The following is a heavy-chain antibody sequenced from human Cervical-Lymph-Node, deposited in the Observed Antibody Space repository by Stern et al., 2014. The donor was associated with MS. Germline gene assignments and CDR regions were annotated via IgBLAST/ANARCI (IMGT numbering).Heavy chain of an antibody. D-gene: IGHD5-24*01. Sequence: EVQLVESGPEVKKPGESLRISCKASGYSFPVFWIGWVRQMSGRGLEWMGLIYPGDAETRYSPSFQGQVTMSVDLSTTTAYLQWRSLKASDTAIYYCARRDMSTTRYFDSWGQGTLVTVPS. V-gene: IGHV5-51*01. CDR2: IYPGDAET. CDR3: ARRDMSTTRYFDS. CDR1: GYSFPVFW. J-gene: IGHJ4*02.